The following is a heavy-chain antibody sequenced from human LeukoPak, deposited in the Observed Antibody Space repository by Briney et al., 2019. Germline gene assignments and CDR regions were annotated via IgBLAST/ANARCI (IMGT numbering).Heavy chain of an antibody. Sequence: SQTLSLTCAVSGGSISSGGYSWSWIRQPPGKGLEWIGYIYHSGSTYYNPSLKSRVTISVDRSKNQFPLKLSSVTAADTAVYYCARAWRDQGRVPAAMFDYWGQGTLVTVSS. CDR3: ARAWRDQGRVPAAMFDY. V-gene: IGHV4-30-2*01. CDR1: GGSISSGGYS. J-gene: IGHJ4*02. CDR2: IYHSGST. D-gene: IGHD2-2*01.